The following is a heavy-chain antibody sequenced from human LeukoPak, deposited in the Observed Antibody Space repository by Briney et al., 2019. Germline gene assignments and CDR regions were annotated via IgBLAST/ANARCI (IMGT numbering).Heavy chain of an antibody. V-gene: IGHV1-69*01. CDR3: ARDGLPQTGENWFDP. CDR1: GGTFSSYA. CDR2: IIPIFGTA. D-gene: IGHD1-1*01. J-gene: IGHJ5*02. Sequence: SVKVSCKASGGTFSSYAISWVRQAPGQGLEWMGGIIPIFGTANYAQKFQGGVTITADESTSTAYMELSSLRSEDTAVYYCARDGLPQTGENWFDPWGQGTLVTVSS.